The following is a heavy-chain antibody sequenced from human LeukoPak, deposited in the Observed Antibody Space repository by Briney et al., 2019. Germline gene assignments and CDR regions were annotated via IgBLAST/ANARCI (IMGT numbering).Heavy chain of an antibody. CDR3: ARIEYGSGNCFGY. CDR2: VYRSGST. Sequence: PPGTPSLTCAVSGGSINSNNWWSWVRPPPGKGLEWMGDVYRSGSTNYNSSLKSRVTISVDKSKNQFSLKLNSVTAADTAVYYCARIEYGSGNCFGYWGQGTLVTVSS. CDR1: GGSINSNNW. J-gene: IGHJ4*02. V-gene: IGHV4-4*03. D-gene: IGHD3-10*01.